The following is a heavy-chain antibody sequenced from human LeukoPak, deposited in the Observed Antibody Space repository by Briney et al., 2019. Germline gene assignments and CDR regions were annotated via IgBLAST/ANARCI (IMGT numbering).Heavy chain of an antibody. CDR1: GYTFTSYY. CDR2: INPSGGST. J-gene: IGHJ4*02. V-gene: IGHV1-46*01. D-gene: IGHD3-22*01. Sequence: ASVKVSCKASGYTFTSYYMHWVRQAPGQGLEWMGIINPSGGSTSYAQKFQGRGTMTRDTSTSTVYMELSSLRSEDTAVYYCARGTSITMIVVVITLDYWGQGTLVTVSS. CDR3: ARGTSITMIVVVITLDY.